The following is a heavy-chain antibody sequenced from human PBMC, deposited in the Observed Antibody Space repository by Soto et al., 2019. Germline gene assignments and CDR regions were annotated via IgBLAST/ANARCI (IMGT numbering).Heavy chain of an antibody. CDR1: GGSISSYY. CDR3: LRSHGGY. Sequence: QVQLQESGPGLVKPSETLSLTCTVSGGSISSYYWSWFRRPPGGGLALIGCISYTGSADCNPSLTSRTSMSVDTSKNQFSLKWNAVTAAETAVYYCLRSHGGYWGQGIQVTVSS. V-gene: IGHV4-59*01. CDR2: ISYTGSA. J-gene: IGHJ4*02.